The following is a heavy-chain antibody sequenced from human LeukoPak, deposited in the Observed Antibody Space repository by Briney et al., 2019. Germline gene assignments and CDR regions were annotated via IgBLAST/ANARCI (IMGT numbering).Heavy chain of an antibody. V-gene: IGHV1-18*01. D-gene: IGHD3-22*01. CDR1: GYIFTSYG. CDR2: ISVNNGYT. Sequence: ASVKVSCKASGYIFTSYGISWVRQAPGQGLEWMGWISVNNGYTNYAQKFQGRVTMTTDTSTSTAYMDLRSLRSDDTVVYYCARDMRHYRNYDSSGYYYNFEYWGQGTLVTVSS. CDR3: ARDMRHYRNYDSSGYYYNFEY. J-gene: IGHJ4*02.